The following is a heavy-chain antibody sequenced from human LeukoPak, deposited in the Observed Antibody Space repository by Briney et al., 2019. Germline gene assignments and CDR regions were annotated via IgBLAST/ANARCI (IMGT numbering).Heavy chain of an antibody. CDR1: GFTFSDYY. J-gene: IGHJ5*02. CDR3: AKGGYSDFWSGYFDP. Sequence: PGGSLRLSCAASGFTFSDYYMSWLRQAPGQRLEWISYIRGSGSPISYADSVKGRFTIPRDNAKNSLYLQMNSLRAEDTAVYYCAKGGYSDFWSGYFDPWGQGTLVTVSS. D-gene: IGHD3-3*01. CDR2: IRGSGSPI. V-gene: IGHV3-11*04.